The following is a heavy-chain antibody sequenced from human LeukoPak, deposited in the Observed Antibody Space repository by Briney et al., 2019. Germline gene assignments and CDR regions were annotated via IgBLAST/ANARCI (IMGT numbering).Heavy chain of an antibody. D-gene: IGHD3-10*01. Sequence: GGSLRLSCAASGFTFSSYAMHWVRQAPGKGLEWVAVISYDGSNKYYADSVKGRFTISRDNSKNTLYLQMNSLRAEDTAVYYCARRGLGEWFDYWGQGTLVTVSS. J-gene: IGHJ4*02. CDR2: ISYDGSNK. CDR3: ARRGLGEWFDY. CDR1: GFTFSSYA. V-gene: IGHV3-30-3*01.